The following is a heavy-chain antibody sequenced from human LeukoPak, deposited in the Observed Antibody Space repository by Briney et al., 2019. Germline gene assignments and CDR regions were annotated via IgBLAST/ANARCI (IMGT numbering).Heavy chain of an antibody. CDR3: ARAVHVGSYYNPRWFDP. CDR2: IYPGDSDT. CDR1: GYSFTSYW. J-gene: IGHJ5*02. Sequence: GESLKISCKGSGYSFTSYWIGWVRQMPGKGLEWMGIIYPGDSDTRYSPSFQGQVTISADKSISTAYLQWSSLKASDTAMYYCARAVHVGSYYNPRWFDPWGQGTLVTVSS. V-gene: IGHV5-51*01. D-gene: IGHD3-10*01.